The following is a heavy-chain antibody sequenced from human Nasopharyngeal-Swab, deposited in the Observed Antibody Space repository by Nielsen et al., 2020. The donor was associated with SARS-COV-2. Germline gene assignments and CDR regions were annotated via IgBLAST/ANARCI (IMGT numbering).Heavy chain of an antibody. CDR3: ARPVVPAATFPYY. Sequence: VRQMPGKGLEWMGIIYPGDSDTRYSPPFQGQVTVSADKSISTAYLQWSSLKASDTAMYYCARPVVPAATFPYYWGQGTLVTVSS. J-gene: IGHJ4*02. D-gene: IGHD2-2*01. CDR2: IYPGDSDT. V-gene: IGHV5-51*01.